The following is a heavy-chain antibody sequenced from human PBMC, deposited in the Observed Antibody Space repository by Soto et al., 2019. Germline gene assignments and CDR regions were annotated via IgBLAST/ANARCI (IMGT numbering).Heavy chain of an antibody. Sequence: PGGSLRLSCAASGFTFTNYWMTWVRQAPGKGLVWVSHIKSDGSATSYADSVKGRFTISRDNAKNTLYLQMDSLRAEDTAVYYCARVYFRSRSCYNPVDSWGQGTQVTVSS. CDR2: IKSDGSAT. CDR3: ARVYFRSRSCYNPVDS. J-gene: IGHJ4*02. CDR1: GFTFTNYW. D-gene: IGHD3-10*01. V-gene: IGHV3-74*01.